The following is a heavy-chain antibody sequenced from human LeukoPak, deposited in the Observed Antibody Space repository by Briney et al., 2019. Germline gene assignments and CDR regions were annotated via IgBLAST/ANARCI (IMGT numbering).Heavy chain of an antibody. CDR3: ARDPFYYDSSGYSFD. J-gene: IGHJ4*02. CDR1: GYTFTSYG. D-gene: IGHD3-22*01. CDR2: INPSGGST. V-gene: IGHV1-46*01. Sequence: ASVKVSCKASGYTFTSYGISWVRQAPGQGLEWMGIINPSGGSTSYAQKFQGRVTMTRDTSTSTVYMELSSLRSEDTAVYYCARDPFYYDSSGYSFDWGQGTLVTVSS.